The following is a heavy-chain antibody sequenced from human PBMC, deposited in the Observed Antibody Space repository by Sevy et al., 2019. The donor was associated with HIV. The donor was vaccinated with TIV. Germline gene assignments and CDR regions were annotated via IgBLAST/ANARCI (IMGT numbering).Heavy chain of an antibody. V-gene: IGHV4-34*01. CDR3: ARANGVYGDYFDS. J-gene: IGHJ4*02. CDR1: GGSFSGYY. D-gene: IGHD4-17*01. Sequence: SETLSLTCAVYGGSFSGYYWTWIRQPPGKGPEWIGEINHSGSTQYNPSLKSRVTISVDRSKNQFSLKLSSVTAADMAVYYCARANGVYGDYFDSWGQGTLVTVSS. CDR2: INHSGST.